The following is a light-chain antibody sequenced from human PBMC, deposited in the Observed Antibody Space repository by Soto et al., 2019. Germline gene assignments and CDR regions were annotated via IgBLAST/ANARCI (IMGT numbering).Light chain of an antibody. Sequence: QSVLTQPASVSGSPGQSITISCTGTSSDVGGYNYVSWYQQHPGKAPKLMIYDVSNRPSGVSNRFSGSKSGNTASLTISGLQAEDEDDYYCSSYTSSSLYVLGTGTKVTVL. V-gene: IGLV2-14*01. J-gene: IGLJ1*01. CDR2: DVS. CDR3: SSYTSSSLYV. CDR1: SSDVGGYNY.